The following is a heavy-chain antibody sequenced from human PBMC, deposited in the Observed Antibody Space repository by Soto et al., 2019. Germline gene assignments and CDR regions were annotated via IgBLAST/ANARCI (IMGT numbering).Heavy chain of an antibody. Sequence: PXESLKISWEGFGDNFSTYLLAWVRQMPGKGLEYMGIIYPGDSDSRYSPSFQGQVTFSADKSISTAYMQWSSLKASDTAMYYCARHRFSGDYASNYFDSWGQGTLVTVSS. V-gene: IGHV5-51*01. CDR2: IYPGDSDS. CDR1: GDNFSTYL. J-gene: IGHJ5*01. CDR3: ARHRFSGDYASNYFDS. D-gene: IGHD3-16*01.